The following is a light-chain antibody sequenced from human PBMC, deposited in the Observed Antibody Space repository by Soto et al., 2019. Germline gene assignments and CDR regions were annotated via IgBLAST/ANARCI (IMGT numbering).Light chain of an antibody. Sequence: EIVLTQSPGALSLSPGERATLSCRASQNVNGRLAWYQQKPGQAPRLLIYGASSRAAGIPNSFSGSGSGTDFTLTISRLEADACAVYYCQQDARSPWTFGQGTKVEIK. CDR1: QNVNGRL. V-gene: IGKV3-20*01. CDR3: QQDARSPWT. J-gene: IGKJ1*01. CDR2: GAS.